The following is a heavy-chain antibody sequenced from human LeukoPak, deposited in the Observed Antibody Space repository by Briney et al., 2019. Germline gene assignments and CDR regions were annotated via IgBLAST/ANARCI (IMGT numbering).Heavy chain of an antibody. Sequence: SETLSLTCAVYGGSFSGYYWSWIRQPPGKGLEWIGEINHSGSTNYNPSLKSRVTISVDTSKNQFSLKLSSVTAADTAVYYCARVGTAVDYWGQGTLVTVSS. CDR3: ARVGTAVDY. CDR2: INHSGST. CDR1: GGSFSGYY. J-gene: IGHJ4*02. D-gene: IGHD1-1*01. V-gene: IGHV4-34*01.